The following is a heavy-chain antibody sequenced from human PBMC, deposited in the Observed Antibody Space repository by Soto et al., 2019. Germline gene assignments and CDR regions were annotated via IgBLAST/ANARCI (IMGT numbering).Heavy chain of an antibody. Sequence: PGGSLRLSCAASGFTFSSYSTNWVRQAPGKGLEWVSSISSSSSYIYYADSVKGRFTISRDNAKNSLYLQMNSLRAEDTAVYYCARDPPSTSCSMDVWGQGTTVTVSS. CDR2: ISSSSSYI. CDR3: ARDPPSTSCSMDV. CDR1: GFTFSSYS. D-gene: IGHD2-2*01. J-gene: IGHJ6*02. V-gene: IGHV3-21*01.